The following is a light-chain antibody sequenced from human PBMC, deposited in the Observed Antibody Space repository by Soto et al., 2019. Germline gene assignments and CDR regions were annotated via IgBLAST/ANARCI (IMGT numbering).Light chain of an antibody. CDR2: SXN. V-gene: IGLV1-44*01. CDR1: SSNIGSKT. J-gene: IGLJ2*01. Sequence: QSVLTQPPSASGTPGQRVTISCSGSSSNIGSKTVNWYQQLPGTAPKLLIYSXNQRXXXXXDRXSXSKSGTSASLAISGLQSEDEADYYCAAWDDSLNGVVFGGGTKLTVL. CDR3: AAWDDSLNGVV.